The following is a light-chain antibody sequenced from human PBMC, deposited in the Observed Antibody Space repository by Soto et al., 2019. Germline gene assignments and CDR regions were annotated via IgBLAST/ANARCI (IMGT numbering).Light chain of an antibody. CDR3: SSYAGSSNWV. CDR1: SSDVGGYNY. J-gene: IGLJ3*02. CDR2: EVS. Sequence: QSVLTQPPSASGSPGQSVTISCTGTSSDVGGYNYVSWYQQHPGKAPKLMIYEVSKRPSGVPDRFSGSKSGNTASLTVAGLQAEEEADYYCSSYAGSSNWVFGGGTKLTVL. V-gene: IGLV2-8*01.